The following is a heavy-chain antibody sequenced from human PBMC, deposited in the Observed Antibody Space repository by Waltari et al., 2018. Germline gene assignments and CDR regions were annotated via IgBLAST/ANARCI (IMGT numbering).Heavy chain of an antibody. J-gene: IGHJ3*02. D-gene: IGHD3-3*01. CDR2: ISAYNGNT. V-gene: IGHV1-18*01. CDR1: GYTFTCYG. Sequence: QVQLVQSGAEVKKPGASVKVSCKASGYTFTCYGLRWLRQAPGQGLEWMGWISAYNGNTNYAQKLQGRVTMTTDTSTSTAYMELRSLRSDDTAVYYCARDLTREWAFDIWGQGTMVTVSS. CDR3: ARDLTREWAFDI.